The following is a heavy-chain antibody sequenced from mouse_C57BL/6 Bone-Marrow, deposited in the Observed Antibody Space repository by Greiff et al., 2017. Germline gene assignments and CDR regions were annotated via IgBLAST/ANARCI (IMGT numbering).Heavy chain of an antibody. Sequence: QVQLQQSGPELVKPGASVKISCKASGYAFSSSWMNWVKQRPGKGLEWIGRIYPGDGDTNYNGKFKGKATLTADKSSSTAYMQLSSLTSEDSAVXFCARSEGRDYGGQGTTLTVSS. CDR3: ARSEGRDY. CDR1: GYAFSSSW. J-gene: IGHJ2*01. D-gene: IGHD3-3*01. V-gene: IGHV1-82*01. CDR2: IYPGDGDT.